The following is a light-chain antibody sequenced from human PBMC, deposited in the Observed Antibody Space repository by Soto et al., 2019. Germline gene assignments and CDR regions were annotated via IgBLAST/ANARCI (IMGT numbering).Light chain of an antibody. CDR2: ATS. V-gene: IGKV3-15*01. CDR1: QSGWDN. J-gene: IGKJ4*01. CDR3: QQYGGWPHT. Sequence: EIVLTQSPATLSLSPGELATLSCRASQSGWDNFAGWQQKPGQAPRLLIFATSTRTTGVPARFSGSGSGTEFTLTISSLQSEDFAVYYCQQYGGWPHTFGGGAKVEIE.